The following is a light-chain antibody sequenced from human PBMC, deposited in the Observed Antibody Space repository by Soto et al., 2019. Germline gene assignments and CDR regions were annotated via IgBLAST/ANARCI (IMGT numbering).Light chain of an antibody. CDR1: SSDIANFDY. CDR3: SSYTTNKTLA. J-gene: IGLJ3*02. CDR2: EVN. V-gene: IGLV2-14*01. Sequence: QSALTQPASVSGSPGQSITISCTGTSSDIANFDYVSWYQQYPDKAPKLMIYEVNNRPSGVSTRFSGSKSGNTASLTISGLQTGDEADYYCSSYTTNKTLAFGGGTKVTVL.